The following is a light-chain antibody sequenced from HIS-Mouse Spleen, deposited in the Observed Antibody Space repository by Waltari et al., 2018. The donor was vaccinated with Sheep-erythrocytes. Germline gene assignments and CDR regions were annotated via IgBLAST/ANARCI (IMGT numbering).Light chain of an antibody. CDR1: ALPKQY. CDR3: QSADSSGTYV. CDR2: KDS. J-gene: IGLJ1*01. V-gene: IGLV3-25*03. Sequence: SYELTQPPSVSVSPGQTARITCSGDALPKQYAYWYQQKPGQAPVLVIYKDSERPSGIPERLLGSRSGKTVSLTISGVQAEDEADYYWQSADSSGTYVFGTGTKVTVL.